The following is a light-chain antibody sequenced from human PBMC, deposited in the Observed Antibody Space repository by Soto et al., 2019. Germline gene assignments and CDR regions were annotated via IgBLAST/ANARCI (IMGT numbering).Light chain of an antibody. CDR1: QDVNTY. CDR3: QQSYSTPGT. J-gene: IGKJ1*01. Sequence: DIQMTQSPSSLSASVGDRVTLTCRASQDVNTYLQWYQQKPGKAPKLLISSTSNLQNGVPSRFSGRGSENEFTFAISSPQAEDFATYYCQQSYSTPGTFGQGTKVEIK. V-gene: IGKV1-39*01. CDR2: STS.